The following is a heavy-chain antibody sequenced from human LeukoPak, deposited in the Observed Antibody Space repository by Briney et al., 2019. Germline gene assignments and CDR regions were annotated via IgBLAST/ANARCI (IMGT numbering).Heavy chain of an antibody. CDR1: GGSISSYY. Sequence: SETLSLTCTVSGGSISSYYWSWMRQPPGKGLEWIGYIYYSGSTNYNPSLKSRVTISVDTSKNQFSLKLSSVTAADTAVYYCARSDDTRGYQLDYWGQGTLVTVSS. J-gene: IGHJ4*02. D-gene: IGHD3-22*01. V-gene: IGHV4-59*12. CDR2: IYYSGST. CDR3: ARSDDTRGYQLDY.